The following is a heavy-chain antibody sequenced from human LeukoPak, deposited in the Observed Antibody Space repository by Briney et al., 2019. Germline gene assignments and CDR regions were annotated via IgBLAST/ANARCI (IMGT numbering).Heavy chain of an antibody. Sequence: SSQTLSLTCAVYGGSFSGYYWSWIRQPPGKGLEWIGEINHSGSTNYNPSLKSRVTISVDTSKNQFSLKLSSVTAADTAVYYCARGRGYCSSTSCYSWFDPWGQGTLVTVSS. CDR1: GGSFSGYY. D-gene: IGHD2-2*02. V-gene: IGHV4-34*01. CDR3: ARGRGYCSSTSCYSWFDP. CDR2: INHSGST. J-gene: IGHJ5*02.